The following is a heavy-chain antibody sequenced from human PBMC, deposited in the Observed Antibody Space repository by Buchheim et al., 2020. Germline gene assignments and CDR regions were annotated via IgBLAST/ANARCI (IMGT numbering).Heavy chain of an antibody. J-gene: IGHJ4*02. CDR2: ISSSGKTI. Sequence: EVQLVESGGGLVQPGGSLRLSCAASGFTFSSYSMNWVRQAPGKGLEWVSYISSSGKTIDYADSVKGRFTISRDNAKNSLYRQMNNLRDEDTAVYYCARLRGYSYGYADYWGQGTL. CDR3: ARLRGYSYGYADY. CDR1: GFTFSSYS. V-gene: IGHV3-48*02. D-gene: IGHD5-18*01.